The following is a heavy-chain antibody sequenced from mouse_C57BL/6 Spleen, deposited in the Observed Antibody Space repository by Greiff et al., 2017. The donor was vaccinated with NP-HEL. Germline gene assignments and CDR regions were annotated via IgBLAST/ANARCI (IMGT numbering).Heavy chain of an antibody. CDR2: IYPRSGNT. D-gene: IGHD3-2*02. V-gene: IGHV1-81*01. J-gene: IGHJ4*01. CDR3: ASASYSSGTDYYAMDY. Sequence: QVQLKQSGAELARPGASVKLSCKASGYTFTSYGISWVKQRPGQGLEWIGEIYPRSGNTYYNEKFKGKATLTADKSSSTAYMELRSLTSEDSAVYFCASASYSSGTDYYAMDYWGQGTSVTVSS. CDR1: GYTFTSYG.